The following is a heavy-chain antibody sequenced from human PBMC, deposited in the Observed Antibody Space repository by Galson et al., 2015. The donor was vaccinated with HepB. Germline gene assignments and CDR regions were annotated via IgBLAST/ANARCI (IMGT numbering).Heavy chain of an antibody. V-gene: IGHV3-73*01. CDR1: GFTFSGSA. Sequence: SLRLSCAASGFTFSGSAMHWVRQASGKGLEWVGRIRSKANSYATAYAASVKGRFTISRDDSKNTAYLQMNSLKTEDTAVYYCTRQDYYDSSGYRAAPAAFDIWGQGTMVTVSS. CDR2: IRSKANSYAT. CDR3: TRQDYYDSSGYRAAPAAFDI. J-gene: IGHJ3*02. D-gene: IGHD3-22*01.